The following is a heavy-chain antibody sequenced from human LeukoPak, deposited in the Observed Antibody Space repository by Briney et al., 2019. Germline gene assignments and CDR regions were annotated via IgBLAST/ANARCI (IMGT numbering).Heavy chain of an antibody. CDR3: AKDGEGYYDFWSGYSLGYMDV. D-gene: IGHD3-3*01. Sequence: GGSLRLSCAASGFTFSSYGVHWVRQAPGKGLEWVAVIWYDGSNKYYADSVKGRFTISRDNSKNTLYLQMNSLRAEDTAVYYCAKDGEGYYDFWSGYSLGYMDVWGKGTTVTVSS. CDR1: GFTFSSYG. V-gene: IGHV3-33*06. J-gene: IGHJ6*03. CDR2: IWYDGSNK.